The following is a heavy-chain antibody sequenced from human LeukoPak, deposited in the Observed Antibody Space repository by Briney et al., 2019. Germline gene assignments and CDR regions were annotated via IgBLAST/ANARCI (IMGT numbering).Heavy chain of an antibody. J-gene: IGHJ4*02. Sequence: SVKVSCKSSGGTFSSYAISWVRQAPGQGLEWMGRIIPIFGTANYAQKFQGRVTITTDESTSTAYMELSSLRSEDTAVYYCARSEVVAAQISDYWGQGTLVTVSS. CDR1: GGTFSSYA. CDR2: IIPIFGTA. CDR3: ARSEVVAAQISDY. V-gene: IGHV1-69*05. D-gene: IGHD2-15*01.